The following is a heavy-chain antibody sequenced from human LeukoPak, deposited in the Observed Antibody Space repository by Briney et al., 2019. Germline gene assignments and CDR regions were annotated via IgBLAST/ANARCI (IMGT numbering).Heavy chain of an antibody. CDR2: TYTSGST. V-gene: IGHV4-4*07. Sequence: KASETLSLTCTVSGGSISSYYWSWIRQPAGKGLEWIGRTYTSGSTNYNPSLKSRVTMSVDTSKNQFSLKLSSVTAADTAVYYCARDRSAVAGGASNFDYWGQGTLVTVSS. CDR3: ARDRSAVAGGASNFDY. J-gene: IGHJ4*02. CDR1: GGSISSYY. D-gene: IGHD6-19*01.